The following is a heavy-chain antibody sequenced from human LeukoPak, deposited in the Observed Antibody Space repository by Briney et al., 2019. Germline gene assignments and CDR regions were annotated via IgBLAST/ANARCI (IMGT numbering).Heavy chain of an antibody. J-gene: IGHJ4*02. Sequence: GGSLRLSCAASGFTFSNYWMHWVRQAPGTGLVWVSRINGDGSSTSYADSVKGRFTISRDNAKNTLFLQVNSLRVEDTAVYYCARTGYSGASLGYWGQGSLVTVSS. CDR3: ARTGYSGASLGY. V-gene: IGHV3-74*01. D-gene: IGHD6-19*01. CDR1: GFTFSNYW. CDR2: INGDGSST.